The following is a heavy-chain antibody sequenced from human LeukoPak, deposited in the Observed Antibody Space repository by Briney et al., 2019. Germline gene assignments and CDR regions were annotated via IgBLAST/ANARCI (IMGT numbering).Heavy chain of an antibody. J-gene: IGHJ6*03. D-gene: IGHD6-13*01. CDR3: AKDSVGREQQLVWWYYYYMDV. Sequence: GGTLRLSCAASGFTFRAYGMSWVRQAPGKGLEWVSAISGSGFNTYYADSVKGRFTISRDNSKNTLYLQMNSLRGEDTAVYYCAKDSVGREQQLVWWYYYYMDVWGKGTTVTISS. CDR2: ISGSGFNT. CDR1: GFTFRAYG. V-gene: IGHV3-23*01.